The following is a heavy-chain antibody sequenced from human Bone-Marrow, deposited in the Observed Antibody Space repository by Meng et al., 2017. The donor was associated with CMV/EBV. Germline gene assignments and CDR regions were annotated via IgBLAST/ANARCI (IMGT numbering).Heavy chain of an antibody. V-gene: IGHV1-18*01. CDR3: ARQLQEYDFLSGYWPPKGHYGMDV. Sequence: ASVKVSCKASGYTFTSYGISWVRQAPGQGLEWMGWISAYNCNTNYAQKLQGRVTMTTDTSTSTDYMEPRSLRSDDTAVYYCARQLQEYDFLSGYWPPKGHYGMDVWGQGTTVTVSS. CDR2: ISAYNCNT. J-gene: IGHJ6*02. CDR1: GYTFTSYG. D-gene: IGHD3-3*01.